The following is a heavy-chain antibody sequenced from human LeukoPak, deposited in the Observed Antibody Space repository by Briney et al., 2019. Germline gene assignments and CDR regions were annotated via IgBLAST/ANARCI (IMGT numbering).Heavy chain of an antibody. V-gene: IGHV6-1*01. Sequence: SQTLSLTCAISGDSVSSNSAAWNWFRQSPSRGLEWLGRTYYRSNWYNDYAVSVKSRITINPDTSKNQFSLQLNSVAPEDTAVYYCARQGSRRFDPWGQGTLVTVSS. CDR1: GDSVSSNSAA. CDR2: TYYRSNWYN. J-gene: IGHJ5*02. CDR3: ARQGSRRFDP.